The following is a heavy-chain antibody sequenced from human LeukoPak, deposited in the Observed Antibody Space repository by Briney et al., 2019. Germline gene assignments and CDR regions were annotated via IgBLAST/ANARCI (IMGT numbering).Heavy chain of an antibody. CDR2: INPSGGST. Sequence: ASVKVSCKASGYTFTSYYMHWVRQAPGQGLEWMGIINPSGGSTSYAQKFQGRVTMTRDTSTSTVYMELSSLRSEDTAVYYCVRDTSGGSGRFEYYFDYWGQGTLVTVSS. V-gene: IGHV1-46*01. J-gene: IGHJ4*02. D-gene: IGHD3-10*01. CDR3: VRDTSGGSGRFEYYFDY. CDR1: GYTFTSYY.